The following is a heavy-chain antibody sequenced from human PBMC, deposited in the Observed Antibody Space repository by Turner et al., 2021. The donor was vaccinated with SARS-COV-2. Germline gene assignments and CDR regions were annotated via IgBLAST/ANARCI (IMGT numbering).Heavy chain of an antibody. J-gene: IGHJ3*01. CDR1: GYTFDTYG. Sequence: QVQLVQSGAEVKKPGASVKVSCKAVGYTFDTYGVVWVRQAPGQGLEWMGWISSYNGNRNYAQSLQGRVTMATDTSTNTAYMELRSLTSADTGVYFCARGSLWFDDLRENAFDVWGPGTLVTVSS. D-gene: IGHD3-16*01. V-gene: IGHV1-18*01. CDR3: ARGSLWFDDLRENAFDV. CDR2: ISSYNGNR.